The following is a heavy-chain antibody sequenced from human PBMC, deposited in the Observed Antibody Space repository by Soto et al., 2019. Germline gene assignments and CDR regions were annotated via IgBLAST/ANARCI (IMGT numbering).Heavy chain of an antibody. CDR3: ASPAGAAGTYQH. D-gene: IGHD6-13*01. J-gene: IGHJ1*01. V-gene: IGHV1-69*02. Sequence: QVQLVQSGAEVKKPGSSVKVSCKASGGTFSSYTISWVRQAPGQGLAWMGRIIPILGIANYAQKFQGRVTLTADKSTSTAYMELRSLRSEDTALYYCASPAGAAGTYQHWGQGTLVTVSS. CDR1: GGTFSSYT. CDR2: IIPILGIA.